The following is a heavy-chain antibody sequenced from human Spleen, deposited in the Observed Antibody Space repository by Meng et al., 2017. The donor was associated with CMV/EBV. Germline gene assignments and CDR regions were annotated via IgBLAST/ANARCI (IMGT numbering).Heavy chain of an antibody. J-gene: IGHJ4*02. CDR3: ARDLENGYASSIKDY. CDR2: VTGNGGDT. D-gene: IGHD3-16*01. V-gene: IGHV3-20*04. Sequence: GGSLRLSCAASGFIFGDFGMSWVRQAPGKGLEWVSDVTGNGGDTGYADSVKGRFTISRDNAKNSLYLQMNSLRAEDTAVYYCARDLENGYASSIKDYWGQGTLVTVSS. CDR1: GFIFGDFG.